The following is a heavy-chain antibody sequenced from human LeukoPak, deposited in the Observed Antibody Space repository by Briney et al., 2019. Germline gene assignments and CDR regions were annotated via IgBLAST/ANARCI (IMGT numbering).Heavy chain of an antibody. V-gene: IGHV3-11*01. Sequence: PGGSLRLSCAASGFTFSDYYMSWIRPAPGKGLEWVSYMSSSGSNTYYADTVNGRFTISRDNAKNSVFLQMNSLRAEDTAVYYCAKKISWWYFDLWGRGTLVTVSS. CDR1: GFTFSDYY. CDR3: AKKISWWYFDL. CDR2: MSSSGSNT. D-gene: IGHD6-13*01. J-gene: IGHJ2*01.